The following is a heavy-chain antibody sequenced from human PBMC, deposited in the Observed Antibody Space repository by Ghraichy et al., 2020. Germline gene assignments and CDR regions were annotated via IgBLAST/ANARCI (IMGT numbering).Heavy chain of an antibody. CDR1: GFTSSSHW. J-gene: IGHJ4*02. CDR2: IKQDGSEK. Sequence: LSLTCVASGFTSSSHWMSWVRQAPGKGLEWVANIKQDGSEKNYVDSVKGRFTISRDNAKNSVYLQMNSLRAEDTAVYYCARVRLLLCYDYWGQGTLVTVSS. D-gene: IGHD2-2*01. V-gene: IGHV3-7*01. CDR3: ARVRLLLCYDY.